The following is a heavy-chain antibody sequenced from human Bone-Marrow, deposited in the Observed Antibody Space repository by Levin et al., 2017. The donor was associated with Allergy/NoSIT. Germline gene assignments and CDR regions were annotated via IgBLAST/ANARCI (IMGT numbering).Heavy chain of an antibody. V-gene: IGHV1-3*01. D-gene: IGHD4-17*01. Sequence: ASVKVSCKASGYTLSTYGIHWVRQAPGQRLEWMGWINADRDDTNYPQKFQGRITITRDTSTNTAYLYLTSLKSEDTAVYYCARDPTTVLISDFAYSNGLDVWGQGTTLTVSS. CDR1: GYTLSTYG. J-gene: IGHJ6*02. CDR3: ARDPTTVLISDFAYSNGLDV. CDR2: INADRDDT.